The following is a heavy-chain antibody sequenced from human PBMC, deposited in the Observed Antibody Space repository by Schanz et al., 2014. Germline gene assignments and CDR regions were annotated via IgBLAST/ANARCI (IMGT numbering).Heavy chain of an antibody. CDR2: IFFRGST. Sequence: QVQLQESGPGLVKPSQTLSLTCAVSGCSISSGGYSWSWIRQPPGKGLEWIGYIFFRGSTYYNPSLKSRVTISIDTSKNQFSLRLTSVTAADTAVYYCYGMDVWGQGTTVTVSS. CDR3: YGMDV. CDR1: GCSISSGGYS. J-gene: IGHJ6*02. V-gene: IGHV4-30-4*07.